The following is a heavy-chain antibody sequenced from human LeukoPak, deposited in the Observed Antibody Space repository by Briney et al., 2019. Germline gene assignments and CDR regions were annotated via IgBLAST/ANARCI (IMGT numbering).Heavy chain of an antibody. J-gene: IGHJ3*02. V-gene: IGHV3-23*01. CDR3: AKDLRLYYYDSSGYYDI. D-gene: IGHD3-22*01. Sequence: SGGSLRLSCAASGFTFRSYAMSWVRQAPGKGLEWVSAISGSGGDTFYADSVKGRFTISRDNSKNTLYLQMNSLRAEDTALYYCAKDLRLYYYDSSGYYDIWGQGTMVTVSS. CDR1: GFTFRSYA. CDR2: ISGSGGDT.